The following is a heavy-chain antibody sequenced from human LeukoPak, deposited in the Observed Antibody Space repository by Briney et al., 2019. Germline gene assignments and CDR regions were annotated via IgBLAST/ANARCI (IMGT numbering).Heavy chain of an antibody. D-gene: IGHD2-2*01. CDR3: ARGTEPRYQLLLF. CDR2: IIPIFGTA. Sequence: SVKVSCKASGGTFSSYAISWVRQAPGQGLEWMGGIIPIFGTANYAQKFQGRVTITADESTSTAYMELSSLRSEDTAVYYRARGTEPRYQLLLFWGQGTLVTVSS. CDR1: GGTFSSYA. J-gene: IGHJ4*02. V-gene: IGHV1-69*13.